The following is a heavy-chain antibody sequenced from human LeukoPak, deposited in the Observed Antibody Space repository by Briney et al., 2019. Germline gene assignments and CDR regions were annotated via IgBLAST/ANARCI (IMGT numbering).Heavy chain of an antibody. CDR1: GFTFSSYG. V-gene: IGHV3-33*01. CDR3: AIDFGGYGLYFDY. J-gene: IGHJ4*02. D-gene: IGHD5-12*01. CDR2: IWYDGSNK. Sequence: PGRSLRLSCAASGFTFSSYGMHWVRQAPGKGLEWVAVIWYDGSNKYYADSVKGRFTISRDNSKNTLYLQMNSLRAEDTAVYYCAIDFGGYGLYFDYWGQGTLVTVSS.